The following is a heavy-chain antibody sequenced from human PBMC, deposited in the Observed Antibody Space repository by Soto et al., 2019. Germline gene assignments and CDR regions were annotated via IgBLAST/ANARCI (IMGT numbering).Heavy chain of an antibody. D-gene: IGHD3-10*01. J-gene: IGHJ4*02. CDR2: ISVYHGNT. V-gene: IGHV1-18*04. CDR3: ARDHRGATMALLY. Sequence: GASVKVSCKTSGYNFLNYGMSWVRQAPGQGPEWMGWISVYHGNTIYAQNFQGRVTMTTDTSTSTAYMELTILISDDTGVCYGARDHRGATMALLYWGKGTLVTVSS. CDR1: GYNFLNYG.